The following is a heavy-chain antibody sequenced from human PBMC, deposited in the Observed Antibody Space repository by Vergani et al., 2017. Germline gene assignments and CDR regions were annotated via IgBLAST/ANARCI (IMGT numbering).Heavy chain of an antibody. D-gene: IGHD6-19*01. CDR1: GGSISSGDYY. CDR2: IYYSGST. CDR3: ARWSFGYSSGWAFDY. V-gene: IGHV4-61*08. Sequence: QVQLQESGPGLVKPSQTLSLTCTVSGGSISSGDYYWSWIRQPPGEGLEWIGYIYYSGSTNYNPSLKSRVTISVDTSKNQFSLKLSSVTAADTAVYYCARWSFGYSSGWAFDYWGQGTLVTVSS. J-gene: IGHJ4*02.